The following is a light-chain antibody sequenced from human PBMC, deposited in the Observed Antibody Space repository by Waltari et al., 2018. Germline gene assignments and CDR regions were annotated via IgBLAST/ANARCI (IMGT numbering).Light chain of an antibody. CDR3: QQADRFPIT. J-gene: IGKJ5*01. Sequence: DIQLTQSPSFVSASIGDRVTITCRASHDITTWLAWYQRRPGRAPKLLIYAASSLQSGVPLRFSGNGSGTDFTLTISSLQPEDFASYYCQQADRFPITFGQGTRLEI. V-gene: IGKV1D-12*01. CDR2: AAS. CDR1: HDITTW.